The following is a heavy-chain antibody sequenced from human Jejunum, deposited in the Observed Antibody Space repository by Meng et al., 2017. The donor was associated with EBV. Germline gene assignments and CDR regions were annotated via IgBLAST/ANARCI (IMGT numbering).Heavy chain of an antibody. V-gene: IGHV4-61*01. CDR1: GGSVNRGNVY. D-gene: IGHD5-12*01. CDR3: AGLRYSGYDRAFDY. CDR2: IYYSGST. J-gene: IGHJ4*02. Sequence: QLQLQESGPGLAKPSETLSLPCTVSGGSVNRGNVYWSWIRKPPGKGLEWIGYIYYSGSTNYIPSLKSRVTISLDTSKNQFSLKLSSVTAADTAVYYCAGLRYSGYDRAFDYWGQGALVTVSS.